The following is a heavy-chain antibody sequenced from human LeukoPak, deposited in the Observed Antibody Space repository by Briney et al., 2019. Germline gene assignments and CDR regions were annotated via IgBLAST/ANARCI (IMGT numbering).Heavy chain of an antibody. V-gene: IGHV4-61*03. J-gene: IGHJ4*02. CDR2: IYYTGKT. D-gene: IGHD3-10*01. CDR3: ARSQNYYGSGDY. Sequence: SETLSLTCTVSGDSVSNGNYYWSWLRQPPGKALEWIGYIYYTGKTYYNPSLEGRVTILVDTSRSHFSVKLSSVTAADTAVYYCARSQNYYGSGDYWSQGTLVTVSS. CDR1: GDSVSNGNYY.